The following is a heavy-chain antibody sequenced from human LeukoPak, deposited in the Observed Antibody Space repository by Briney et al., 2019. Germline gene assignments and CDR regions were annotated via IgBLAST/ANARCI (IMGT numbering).Heavy chain of an antibody. Sequence: GESLKISCQSSGHNFIYYWIAWVRQMPGRGLEWMGIIYPGDSDTRYSPSFQGQVTISADKSISTAYLQWSSLKASDTAMYYCARRRDGYNYAAHWGQGTLVTVSS. V-gene: IGHV5-51*01. CDR3: ARRRDGYNYAAH. CDR1: GHNFIYYW. J-gene: IGHJ4*02. CDR2: IYPGDSDT. D-gene: IGHD5-24*01.